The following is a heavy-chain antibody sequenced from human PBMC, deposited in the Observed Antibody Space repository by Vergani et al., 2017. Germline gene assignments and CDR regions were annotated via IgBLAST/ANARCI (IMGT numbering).Heavy chain of an antibody. V-gene: IGHV3-23*01. J-gene: IGHJ1*01. CDR2: ISGSGGST. CDR1: GFTFSSYA. CDR3: ATDPSFMITFQV. D-gene: IGHD3-16*01. Sequence: EVQLLESGGGLVQPGGSLRLSCAASGFTFSSYAMSWVRQAPGKGLEWVSAISGSGGSTYYADSVKGRFTISRDNSKNTLYLQMNSLRAEDTAVYYCATDPSFMITFQVWGQGTLVTVSS.